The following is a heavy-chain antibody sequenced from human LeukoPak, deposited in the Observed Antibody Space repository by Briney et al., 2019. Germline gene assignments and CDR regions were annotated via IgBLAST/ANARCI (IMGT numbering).Heavy chain of an antibody. V-gene: IGHV1-18*01. CDR1: GYTFTSYG. Sequence: ASVKVSCKASGYTFTSYGISWVRQAPGQGLEWMGWIGAYNGNTNYAQKLQGRVTMTTDTSTSTAYMELRSLRSDDTAVYYCARVYDPAVAGTFDYWGQGTLVTVSS. J-gene: IGHJ4*02. CDR2: IGAYNGNT. D-gene: IGHD6-19*01. CDR3: ARVYDPAVAGTFDY.